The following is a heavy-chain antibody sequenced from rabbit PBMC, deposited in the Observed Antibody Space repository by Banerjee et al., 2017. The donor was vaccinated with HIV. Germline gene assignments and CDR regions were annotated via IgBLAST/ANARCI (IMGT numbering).Heavy chain of an antibody. V-gene: IGHV1S45*01. CDR3: ARDTTTSTLYALNL. D-gene: IGHD1-1*01. Sequence: QEQLEESGGDLVKPEGSLTLTCTASGFSFSNKYVMCWVRQAPGKGLEWIACINTSSGSTYYASWAKGRFTISKTSSTTVTLQMTSLTAADTATYFCARDTTTSTLYALNLWGQGTLVTVS. J-gene: IGHJ4*01. CDR1: GFSFSNKYV. CDR2: INTSSGST.